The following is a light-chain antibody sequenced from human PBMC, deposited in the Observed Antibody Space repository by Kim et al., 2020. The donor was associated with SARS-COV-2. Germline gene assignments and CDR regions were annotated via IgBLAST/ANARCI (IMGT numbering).Light chain of an antibody. CDR3: QQSYSTPNT. CDR2: AAS. Sequence: GSVGDQVTMPCRASQSISSYLNWYQQKPRKAPKLLIYAASSLQSGVPSRFSGSGSGTDFTLTISSLQPEDFATYDCQQSYSTPNTFGQGTKLEI. J-gene: IGKJ2*01. V-gene: IGKV1-39*01. CDR1: QSISSY.